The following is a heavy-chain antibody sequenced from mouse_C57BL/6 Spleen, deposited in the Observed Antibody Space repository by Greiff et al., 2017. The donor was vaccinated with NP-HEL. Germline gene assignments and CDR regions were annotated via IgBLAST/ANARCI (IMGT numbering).Heavy chain of an antibody. J-gene: IGHJ2*01. CDR3: AKSAGDN. CDR2: INPSSGYT. V-gene: IGHV1-7*01. CDR1: GYTFTIYW. Sequence: VQLQQSGAELAKPGASVKLSCKASGYTFTIYWMHWVKQRPGQGLEWIGYINPSSGYTKYNQKFKDKATLTTDKSSSTANMQLSSLTYEDTAVYYCAKSAGDNWGRGTTLPVSS.